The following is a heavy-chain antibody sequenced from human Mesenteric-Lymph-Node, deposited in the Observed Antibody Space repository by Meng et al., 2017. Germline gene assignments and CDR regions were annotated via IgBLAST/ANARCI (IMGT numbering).Heavy chain of an antibody. Sequence: GESLKISCAASGFTFSSYSMNWVRQAPGKGLEWVSSISSSSSYIYYADSVKGRFTISRDNAKNSLYLQMNSLRAEDTAVYYCARERVQSGSYYGYYFDYWGQGTLVTVSS. CDR1: GFTFSSYS. CDR2: ISSSSSYI. CDR3: ARERVQSGSYYGYYFDY. V-gene: IGHV3-21*01. J-gene: IGHJ4*02. D-gene: IGHD1-26*01.